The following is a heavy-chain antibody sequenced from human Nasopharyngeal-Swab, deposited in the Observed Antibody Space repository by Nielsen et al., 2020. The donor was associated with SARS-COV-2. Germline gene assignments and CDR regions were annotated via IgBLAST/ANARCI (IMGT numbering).Heavy chain of an antibody. D-gene: IGHD3-22*01. CDR1: GYTFTSYG. CDR2: ISAYNGNT. Sequence: ASVKVSCKASGYTFTSYGISWVRQAPGQGLEWMGWISAYNGNTNSAQKLQGRVTMTTDTSTSTAYMELRSLRSDDTAVYYCARDLTMIDAFDIWGQGTMVTVSS. CDR3: ARDLTMIDAFDI. J-gene: IGHJ3*02. V-gene: IGHV1-18*01.